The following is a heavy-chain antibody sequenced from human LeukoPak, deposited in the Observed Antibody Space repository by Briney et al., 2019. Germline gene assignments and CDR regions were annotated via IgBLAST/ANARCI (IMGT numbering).Heavy chain of an antibody. CDR2: MYTSGSS. J-gene: IGHJ4*02. V-gene: IGHV4-4*07. CDR1: GGSISSYY. Sequence: KPSETLSLTCTASGGSISSYYYSWIRQPAGKGLEWIGRMYTSGSSNYNPSLKSRLTMSVDTSKDQFSLKLSSVTAADTAVYYCARENDYGDYVDYWGQGTLVTVSS. D-gene: IGHD4-17*01. CDR3: ARENDYGDYVDY.